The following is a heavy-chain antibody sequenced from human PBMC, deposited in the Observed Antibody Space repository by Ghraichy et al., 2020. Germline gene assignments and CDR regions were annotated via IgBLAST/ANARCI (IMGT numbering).Heavy chain of an antibody. Sequence: ASVKVSCKASGYTFTSYGISWVRQAPGQGLEWMGWISAYNGNTNYAQKLQGRVTMTTDTSTSTAYMELRSLRSDDTAVYYCARARMHALPIAAAGTGVGGWFDPWGQGTLVTVSS. CDR1: GYTFTSYG. D-gene: IGHD6-13*01. CDR2: ISAYNGNT. J-gene: IGHJ5*02. V-gene: IGHV1-18*01. CDR3: ARARMHALPIAAAGTGVGGWFDP.